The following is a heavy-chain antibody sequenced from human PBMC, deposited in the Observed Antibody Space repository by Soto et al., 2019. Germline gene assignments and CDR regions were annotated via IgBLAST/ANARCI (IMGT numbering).Heavy chain of an antibody. Sequence: GASVKVSCKASGGTFSSYAISWVRQAPGQGLEWMGGIIPIFGTANYAQKFQGRVTITADESTSTAYMELSSLRSEDTAVYYCAIGPSCSTTSYYERGSAVWFDPWGQGTLVTVSS. D-gene: IGHD2-2*01. CDR1: GGTFSSYA. CDR2: IIPIFGTA. CDR3: AIGPSCSTTSYYERGSAVWFDP. J-gene: IGHJ5*02. V-gene: IGHV1-69*13.